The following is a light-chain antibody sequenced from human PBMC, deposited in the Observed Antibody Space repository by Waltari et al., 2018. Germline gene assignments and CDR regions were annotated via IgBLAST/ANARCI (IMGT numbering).Light chain of an antibody. V-gene: IGKV3-20*01. CDR2: GAS. Sequence: EIVLTQSPGTLSLSLGERATVSCRASQSVSRALAWYQQKPGQAPRLLIYGASTRATSIPDRFSGSGSGTDFSLTISRVEPDDFAVYYCQHYLRLPVTFGQGTTVEI. J-gene: IGKJ1*01. CDR3: QHYLRLPVT. CDR1: QSVSRA.